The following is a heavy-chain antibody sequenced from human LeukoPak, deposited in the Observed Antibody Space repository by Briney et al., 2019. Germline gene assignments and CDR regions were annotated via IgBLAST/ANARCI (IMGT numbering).Heavy chain of an antibody. V-gene: IGHV3-53*01. CDR1: GFTVSSNY. CDR2: IYSGGST. D-gene: IGHD3-22*01. CDR3: ARDRGYYDSSGYCHSNFDY. Sequence: GGSLRLSCAASGFTVSSNYMSWVRQAPGKGLEWVSVIYSGGSTYYADSVKGRFTISRDNSKNTLYLQMNSLRAEDTAVYYCARDRGYYDSSGYCHSNFDYWGQGTLVTVSS. J-gene: IGHJ4*02.